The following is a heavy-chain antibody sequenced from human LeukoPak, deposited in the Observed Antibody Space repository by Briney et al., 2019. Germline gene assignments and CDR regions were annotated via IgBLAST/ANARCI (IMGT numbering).Heavy chain of an antibody. J-gene: IGHJ4*02. CDR2: ISYDGSNK. Sequence: GGSLRLSCAASGFTFSSYAMHWVRQAPGKGLEWVAVISYDGSNKYYADSVKGRFTISRDNSKNTLYLQMNSLRAEDTAVYYCARSANYGSGSYYNWGQGTLVTVSS. CDR1: GFTFSSYA. CDR3: ARSANYGSGSYYN. V-gene: IGHV3-30*04. D-gene: IGHD3-10*01.